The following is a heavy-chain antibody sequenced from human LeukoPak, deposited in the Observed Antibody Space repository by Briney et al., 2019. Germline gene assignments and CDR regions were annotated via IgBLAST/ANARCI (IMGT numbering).Heavy chain of an antibody. CDR2: INHSGST. CDR1: GGSFSGYY. V-gene: IGHV4-34*01. D-gene: IGHD6-19*01. Sequence: SETLSLTCAVYGGSFSGYYWSWIRQPPGKGLEWIGEINHSGSTNYNPSLKSRVTISVDTSKNQFSLKLSSVTAADTAVYYCARDDSSGWSYLSGDYWGQGTLVTVSS. CDR3: ARDDSSGWSYLSGDY. J-gene: IGHJ4*02.